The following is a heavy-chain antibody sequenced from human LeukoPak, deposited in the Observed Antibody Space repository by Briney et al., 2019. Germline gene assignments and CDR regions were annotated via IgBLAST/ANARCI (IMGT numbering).Heavy chain of an antibody. J-gene: IGHJ4*02. Sequence: KLGESLKISCKCSGYSFTSYWIGWVRQMPGKGLEWMGIIYPGDSDTRYSPSFQGQVTISADKSISTAYLQWSRVKASDTAMYYCARRSGSYYPFDYWGQGTLVTVSS. V-gene: IGHV5-51*01. CDR3: ARRSGSYYPFDY. D-gene: IGHD1-26*01. CDR2: IYPGDSDT. CDR1: GYSFTSYW.